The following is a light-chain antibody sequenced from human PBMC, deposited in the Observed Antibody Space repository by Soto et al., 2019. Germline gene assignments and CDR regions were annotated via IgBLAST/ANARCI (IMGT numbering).Light chain of an antibody. CDR2: AAS. V-gene: IGKV1-39*01. Sequence: DIQMTQSAASLSASLGDRVTITWRASQSISSYLNWYQQKPGKAPKLLIYAASTLQGGVPSRFSGSGSGTDSNLTISSLQSEDFATYYCQQSFASLRTFGQGTKVDIK. CDR3: QQSFASLRT. CDR1: QSISSY. J-gene: IGKJ1*01.